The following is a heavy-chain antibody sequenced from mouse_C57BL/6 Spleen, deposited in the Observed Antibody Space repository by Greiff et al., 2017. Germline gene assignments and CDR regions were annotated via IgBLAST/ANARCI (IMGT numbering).Heavy chain of an antibody. CDR3: ARADYYGSSYWYFDV. J-gene: IGHJ1*03. CDR1: GFSLTSYA. Sequence: VQGVESGPGLVAPSQSLSITCTVSGFSLTSYAISWVRQPPGKGLEWLGVIWTGGGTNYNSALKSRLSISKDNSKSQVFLKMNSLQTDDTARYYCARADYYGSSYWYFDVWGTGTTVTVSS. D-gene: IGHD1-1*01. CDR2: IWTGGGT. V-gene: IGHV2-9-1*01.